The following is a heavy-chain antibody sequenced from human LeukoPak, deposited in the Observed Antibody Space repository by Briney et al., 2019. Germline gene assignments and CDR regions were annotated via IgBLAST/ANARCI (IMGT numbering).Heavy chain of an antibody. CDR3: ARLPGYCSSNSCYKMTIPFDY. Sequence: GGSLRLSCAASGFTFSNYAMHWVRQAPGKGLEWVAVISYDGSNKYYADSVKGRFTISRDNSKNTLYLQMNSLRAEDTAVYYCARLPGYCSSNSCYKMTIPFDYWGQGTLVTVSS. D-gene: IGHD2-2*02. CDR2: ISYDGSNK. J-gene: IGHJ4*02. V-gene: IGHV3-30-3*01. CDR1: GFTFSNYA.